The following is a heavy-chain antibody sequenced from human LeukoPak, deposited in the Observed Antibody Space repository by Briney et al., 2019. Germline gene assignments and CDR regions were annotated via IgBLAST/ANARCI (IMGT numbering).Heavy chain of an antibody. CDR2: IIPIFGTA. D-gene: IGHD2-2*02. V-gene: IGHV1-69*05. Sequence: EASVKVSCKASGGTFSSYAISWVRQAPGQGLEWMGGIIPIFGTANYAQKFQGRVTITTDESTSTAYMELSSLRSEDTAVYYCAREDCSSTSCYNGPYDYWGQGTLVTVSS. J-gene: IGHJ4*02. CDR1: GGTFSSYA. CDR3: AREDCSSTSCYNGPYDY.